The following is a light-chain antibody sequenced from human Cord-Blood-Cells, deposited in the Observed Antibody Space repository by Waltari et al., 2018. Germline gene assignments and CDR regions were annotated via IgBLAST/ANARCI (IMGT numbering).Light chain of an antibody. CDR2: DAS. J-gene: IGKJ4*01. Sequence: TPSASVGDKATVPFRASQSVSSYLAWYQQKPGQAPRLLIYDASNRATGIPARFSGSGSGTDFTLTISSLEPEDFAVYYCQQRSNWPLTFGGGTKVDIK. V-gene: IGKV3-11*01. CDR1: QSVSSY. CDR3: QQRSNWPLT.